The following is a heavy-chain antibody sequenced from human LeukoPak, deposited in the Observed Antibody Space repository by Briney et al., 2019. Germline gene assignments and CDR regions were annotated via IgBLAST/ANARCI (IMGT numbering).Heavy chain of an antibody. CDR1: GDSVSSGSDY. D-gene: IGHD6-13*01. J-gene: IGHJ2*01. CDR3: ARAQIEYSSSWYNVYYFDL. CDR2: IYYSGST. V-gene: IGHV4-61*01. Sequence: SETLSLTCTVSGDSVSSGSDYWSWIRQPPGKGLEWIGNIYYSGSTNYNPSLKSRVTISVDTSKNQFSLKPSSVTAADTAVYYCARAQIEYSSSWYNVYYFDLWGRGTLVTVSS.